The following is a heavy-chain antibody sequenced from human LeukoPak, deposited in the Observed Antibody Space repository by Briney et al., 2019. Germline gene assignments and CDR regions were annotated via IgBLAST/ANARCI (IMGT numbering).Heavy chain of an antibody. Sequence: GALLLICSECGGSIISNYWIWWGRPLGEELQGWMGSIYPLHSDPRYTPSFHGQVTNSADKSISTAYLQWSSLKASDSAMYYCARQTRGGDRLSFDLGGRGTLGTVS. D-gene: IGHD2-21*02. CDR1: GSIISNYW. J-gene: IGHJ2*01. V-gene: IGHV5-51*01. CDR2: IYPLHSDP. CDR3: ARQTRGGDRLSFDL.